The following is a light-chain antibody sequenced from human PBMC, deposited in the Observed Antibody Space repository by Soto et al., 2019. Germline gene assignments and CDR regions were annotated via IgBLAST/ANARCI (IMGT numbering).Light chain of an antibody. V-gene: IGLV1-51*02. CDR1: SSNIGNNY. Sequence: QSVLTQPPSVSAAPGQKVTISCSGSSSNIGNNYVSWYQQLPGTAPKLLIYENNKRPSGIPDRVSGSKSGTSATLGITGLQTGDEADYYGGTWDSLSALYVFGTGTKVTVL. CDR3: GTWDSLSALYV. J-gene: IGLJ1*01. CDR2: ENN.